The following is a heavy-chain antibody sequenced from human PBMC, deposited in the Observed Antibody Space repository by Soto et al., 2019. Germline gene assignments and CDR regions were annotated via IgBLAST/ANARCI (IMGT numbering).Heavy chain of an antibody. CDR3: ARDLVTYYYDSSGYRRAFDI. CDR1: GGSVSSSNW. D-gene: IGHD3-22*01. J-gene: IGHJ3*02. V-gene: IGHV4-4*02. CDR2: IYYSGST. Sequence: SETLSLTCAVSGGSVSSSNWWSWVRQPPGKGLEWIGEIYYSGSTNYNPSLKSRVTISVDKSKNQFSLNLSSVTAADTAVYYCARDLVTYYYDSSGYRRAFDIWGQRTMVTVSS.